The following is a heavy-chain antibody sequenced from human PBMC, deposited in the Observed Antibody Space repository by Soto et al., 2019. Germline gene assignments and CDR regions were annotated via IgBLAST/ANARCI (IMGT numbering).Heavy chain of an antibody. Sequence: QVQLVQSGAEVKKPGASVKVSCKASGYSFTNYYMHWVRQAPGQGLEWMGIINPGGGSTTYAQKFQGRVTMTRDTSTSTVYMELSSLRSEDTAVYYCARDGLATVPNDYWGQGTQVTVSS. CDR2: INPGGGST. CDR3: ARDGLATVPNDY. J-gene: IGHJ4*02. CDR1: GYSFTNYY. V-gene: IGHV1-46*01. D-gene: IGHD6-25*01.